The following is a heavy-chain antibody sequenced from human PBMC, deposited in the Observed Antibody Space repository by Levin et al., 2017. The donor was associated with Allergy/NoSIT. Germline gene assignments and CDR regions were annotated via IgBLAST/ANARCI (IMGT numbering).Heavy chain of an antibody. CDR1: GGTFSSYA. Sequence: SVKVSCKASGGTFSSYAISWVRQAPGQGLEWMGGIIPIFGTANYAQKFQGRVTITADESTSTAYMELSSLRSEDTAVYYCARATYYYDSSGAKWFDPWGQGTLVTVSS. D-gene: IGHD3-22*01. CDR3: ARATYYYDSSGAKWFDP. V-gene: IGHV1-69*13. CDR2: IIPIFGTA. J-gene: IGHJ5*02.